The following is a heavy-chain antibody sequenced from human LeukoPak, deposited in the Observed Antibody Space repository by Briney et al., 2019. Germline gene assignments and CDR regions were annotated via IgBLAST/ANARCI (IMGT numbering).Heavy chain of an antibody. CDR3: ASTRDDYGGNFQYVY. Sequence: KISCKGSGYSFTSYWIGWVRQAPGQALEWMGWITPFNGNTNYAQKFQDRVTITRDRSMSTAYMELSSLRSEDTAMYYCASTRDDYGGNFQYVYWGQGTLVTVSS. J-gene: IGHJ4*02. CDR2: ITPFNGNT. D-gene: IGHD4-23*01. CDR1: GYSFTSYW. V-gene: IGHV1-45*02.